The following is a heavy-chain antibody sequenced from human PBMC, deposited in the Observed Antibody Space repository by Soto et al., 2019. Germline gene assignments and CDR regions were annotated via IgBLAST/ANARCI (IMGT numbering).Heavy chain of an antibody. J-gene: IGHJ5*02. CDR1: GFTFSSYS. CDR2: ISSSSSTI. V-gene: IGHV3-48*01. CDR3: AREYCSSTSCLNWFDP. D-gene: IGHD2-2*01. Sequence: PGGSLRISCAASGFTFSSYSMNWVRQAPGKGLEWVSYISSSSSTIYYADSVKGRFTISRDNAKNSLYLQMNSLRAEDTAVYYCAREYCSSTSCLNWFDPWGQGTLVTVSS.